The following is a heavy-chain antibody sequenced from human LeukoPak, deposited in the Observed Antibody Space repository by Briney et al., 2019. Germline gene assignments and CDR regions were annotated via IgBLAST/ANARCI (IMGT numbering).Heavy chain of an antibody. V-gene: IGHV3-53*01. J-gene: IGHJ6*03. Sequence: GGSLRLSCAASGFTFSNYGMHWVRQAPGKGLEWVSVIYSGGSTYYADSVKGRFTISRDNSKNTLYLQMNSLRAEDTAVYYCARVKFGGDDSSGYYYYYYYMDVWGKGTTVTVSS. CDR2: IYSGGST. CDR1: GFTFSNYG. D-gene: IGHD3-22*01. CDR3: ARVKFGGDDSSGYYYYYYYMDV.